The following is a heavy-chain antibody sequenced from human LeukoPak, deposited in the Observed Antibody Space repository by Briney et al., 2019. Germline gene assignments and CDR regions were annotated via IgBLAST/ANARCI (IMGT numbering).Heavy chain of an antibody. V-gene: IGHV4-59*01. CDR2: IYYSGST. D-gene: IGHD3-22*01. CDR3: ASSVELYYYDSSGYPSFDY. Sequence: SETLSLTCTVSGGSISSYYWSWIRQPPGKGLEWIGYIYYSGSTNYNPSLKSRVTISVDTSKNQFSLKLSSATAADTAVYYCASSVELYYYDSSGYPSFDYWGQGTLVTVSS. J-gene: IGHJ4*02. CDR1: GGSISSYY.